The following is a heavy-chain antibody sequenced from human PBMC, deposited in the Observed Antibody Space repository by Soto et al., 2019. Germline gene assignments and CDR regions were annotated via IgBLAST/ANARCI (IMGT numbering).Heavy chain of an antibody. CDR3: AKALAPQLYYGMDV. CDR2: ISYDGSNK. CDR1: GFTFSSYG. D-gene: IGHD6-6*01. Sequence: PGGSLRLSCAASGFTFSSYGMHWVRQAPGKGLEWVAVISYDGSNKYYADSVKGRFTISRDNSKNTLYLQMNSLRAEDTAVYYCAKALAPQLYYGMDVWGQGTTVTVSS. J-gene: IGHJ6*02. V-gene: IGHV3-30*18.